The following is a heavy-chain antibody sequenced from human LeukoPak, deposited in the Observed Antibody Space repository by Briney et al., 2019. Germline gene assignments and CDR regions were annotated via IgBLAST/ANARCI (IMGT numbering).Heavy chain of an antibody. CDR3: ARGRNCGGDCYPDRPYNWFDP. CDR2: INHSGST. D-gene: IGHD2-21*02. J-gene: IGHJ5*02. CDR1: GGSFSGYY. V-gene: IGHV4-34*01. Sequence: PSETLSLTCAVYGGSFSGYYWSWIRQPPGKGLEWIGEINHSGSTNYNPSLKSRVTISVDTSKNQFSLKLGSVTAADTAVYYCARGRNCGGDCYPDRPYNWFDPWGQGILVTVSS.